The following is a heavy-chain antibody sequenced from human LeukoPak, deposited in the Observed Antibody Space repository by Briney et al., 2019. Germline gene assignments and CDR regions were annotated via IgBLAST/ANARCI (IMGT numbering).Heavy chain of an antibody. J-gene: IGHJ4*02. CDR2: ISGSGGST. CDR1: GFTFNNYA. D-gene: IGHD5-18*01. V-gene: IGHV3-23*01. Sequence: GGSLRLSCVASGFTFNNYAMSWVRQAPGKGLEWVSAISGSGGSTYYADSVKGRFTISRDNSRNTLYLQMNSLRAEDTAVYYCAKDPARYRYSYWGQETLVTVSS. CDR3: AKDPARYRYSY.